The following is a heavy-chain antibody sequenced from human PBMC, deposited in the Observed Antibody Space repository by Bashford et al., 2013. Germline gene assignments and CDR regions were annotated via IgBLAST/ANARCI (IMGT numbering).Heavy chain of an antibody. J-gene: IGHJ6*02. D-gene: IGHD5-18*01. V-gene: IGHV4-34*01. CDR1: GGSFSGYY. CDR3: AGRSGYSYGYRSYGMDV. Sequence: SETLSLTCAVYGGSFSGYYWSWIRQPPGKGLEWIGEINHSGSTNYNPSLKSRVTISVDTSKNQFSLKLSSVTAGDTALYYCAGRSGYSYGYRSYGMDVWGQGTTVTVSS. CDR2: INHSGST.